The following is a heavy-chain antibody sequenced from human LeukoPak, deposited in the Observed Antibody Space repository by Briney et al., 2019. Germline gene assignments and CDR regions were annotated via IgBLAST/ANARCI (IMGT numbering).Heavy chain of an antibody. CDR2: ISSSSSTI. Sequence: GGSLRLSCAASGFTFSSYSMNWVRQAPGKGLEWVSYISSSSSTIYYADSVKGRFTISRDNAKNSLYLQMNSLRVEDSAVYYCTKNKLPRLSDYWGQGTLLSVSS. D-gene: IGHD2/OR15-2a*01. V-gene: IGHV3-48*01. CDR3: TKNKLPRLSDY. J-gene: IGHJ4*02. CDR1: GFTFSSYS.